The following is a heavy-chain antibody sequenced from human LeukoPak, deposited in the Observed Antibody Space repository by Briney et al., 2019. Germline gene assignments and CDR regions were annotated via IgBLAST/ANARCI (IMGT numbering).Heavy chain of an antibody. V-gene: IGHV3-30-3*01. CDR1: GFTFSSYA. D-gene: IGHD4-11*01. J-gene: IGHJ4*02. CDR2: ISYDGSNK. CDR3: ARWTTTGYYFDY. Sequence: GGSLRLSCAASGFTFSSYAMHWVRQAPGKGLEWVAVISYDGSNKYYADSVKGRFTISRDNSKNTLYLQMNSLRAEDTAVYYCARWTTTGYYFDYWGQGTLVTVSS.